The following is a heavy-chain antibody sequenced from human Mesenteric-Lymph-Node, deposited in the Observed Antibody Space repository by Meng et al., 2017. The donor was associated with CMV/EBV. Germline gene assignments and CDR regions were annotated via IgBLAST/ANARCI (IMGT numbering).Heavy chain of an antibody. J-gene: IGHJ4*02. CDR1: GFTFSSYG. Sequence: GESLKISCAASGFTFSSYGMHWVRQAPGKGLEWVAVIWYDGSNKYYADSVKGRFTISRDNSKNTLYLLMNSLRAEDTAVYYCAKDAGYCSGGSCYFFDYWGQGTLVTVSS. D-gene: IGHD2-15*01. V-gene: IGHV3-33*06. CDR3: AKDAGYCSGGSCYFFDY. CDR2: IWYDGSNK.